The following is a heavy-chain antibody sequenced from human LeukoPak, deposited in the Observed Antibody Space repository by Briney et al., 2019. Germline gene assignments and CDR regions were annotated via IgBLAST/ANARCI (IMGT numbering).Heavy chain of an antibody. CDR1: GGTFSSYA. J-gene: IGHJ4*02. Sequence: ASVKVSCKASGGTFSSYAISWVRQAPGQGLEWMGGIIPIFGTANYAQKFQGRVTITTDESTSTAYMELSSLRSEDTAVYYCARGSYDYVWGSYRYTLFDYWGQGTLVTVSS. D-gene: IGHD3-16*02. V-gene: IGHV1-69*05. CDR2: IIPIFGTA. CDR3: ARGSYDYVWGSYRYTLFDY.